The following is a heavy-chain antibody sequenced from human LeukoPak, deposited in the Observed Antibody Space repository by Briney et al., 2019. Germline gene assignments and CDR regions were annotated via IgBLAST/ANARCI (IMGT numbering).Heavy chain of an antibody. J-gene: IGHJ6*03. CDR2: NSAYNGDT. D-gene: IGHD3-10*01. V-gene: IGHV1-18*01. Sequence: ASVKVSCKASGYTFGSYGISWVRQAPGQGLEWMGWNSAYNGDTNYVQKFQGRVTMTTDTSTSTAYLELRSLRSDDTAVYFCARGLPLLWIGESSMDVWGKGTMVTVSS. CDR1: GYTFGSYG. CDR3: ARGLPLLWIGESSMDV.